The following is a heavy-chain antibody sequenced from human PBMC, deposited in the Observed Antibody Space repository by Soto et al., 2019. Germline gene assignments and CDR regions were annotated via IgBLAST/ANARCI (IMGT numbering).Heavy chain of an antibody. V-gene: IGHV1-18*01. Sequence: ASVKVSCKASGYTFTSYGISWVRQAPGQGLEWMGWISAYNGNTNYAQKLQGRVTMTTDTSTSTAYMELRSLRSDDTAVYYCARDGDYYDSSGPNWFDPWGQGTLVTGSS. J-gene: IGHJ5*02. CDR2: ISAYNGNT. CDR1: GYTFTSYG. CDR3: ARDGDYYDSSGPNWFDP. D-gene: IGHD3-22*01.